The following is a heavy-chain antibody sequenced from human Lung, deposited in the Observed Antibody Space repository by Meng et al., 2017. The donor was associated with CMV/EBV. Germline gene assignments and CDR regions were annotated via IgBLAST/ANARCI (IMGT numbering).Heavy chain of an antibody. V-gene: IGHV4-34*01. D-gene: IGHD2-21*02. J-gene: IGHJ4*02. CDR2: INHSGST. CDR1: GGSFSGYY. Sequence: QVQLQQWGAGLMKPSETLSLTCAVYGGSFSGYYWSWIRQPPGKGLEWIGEINHSGSTNYTPSLKSRVTISVDTSKNQFSLKLSSVTAADTAVYYCAAIAYCGGDCYSHGADYFDYWGQGTLVTVYS. CDR3: AAIAYCGGDCYSHGADYFDY.